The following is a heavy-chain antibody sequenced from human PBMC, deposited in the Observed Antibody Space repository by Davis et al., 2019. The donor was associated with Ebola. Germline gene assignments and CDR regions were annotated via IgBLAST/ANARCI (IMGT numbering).Heavy chain of an antibody. J-gene: IGHJ4*02. CDR2: IWYDGSNK. V-gene: IGHV3-30*02. D-gene: IGHD3-3*01. CDR3: VKDTAEYYDFWSGYYTY. Sequence: PGGSLRLSCAASGFAFSSYGMHWVRQAPGKGLEWVAVIWYDGSNKYYADSVKGRFTISRDNSKNTLYLQMSSLRAEDTAVYYCVKDTAEYYDFWSGYYTYWGQGTLVTVSS. CDR1: GFAFSSYG.